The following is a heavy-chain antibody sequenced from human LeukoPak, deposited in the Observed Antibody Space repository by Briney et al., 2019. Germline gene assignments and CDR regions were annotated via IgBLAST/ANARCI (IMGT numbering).Heavy chain of an antibody. Sequence: SETLSLTCTVSGGSISSSSYYWGWIRQPPGKGLEWIGSIYYSGSTYYNPSLKSRVTISVDTSKNQFSLKLSSVTAADTAVYYCASLGADYYFDYWGQGTLVTVSS. CDR1: GGSISSSSYY. D-gene: IGHD1-26*01. CDR3: ASLGADYYFDY. J-gene: IGHJ4*02. CDR2: IYYSGST. V-gene: IGHV4-39*01.